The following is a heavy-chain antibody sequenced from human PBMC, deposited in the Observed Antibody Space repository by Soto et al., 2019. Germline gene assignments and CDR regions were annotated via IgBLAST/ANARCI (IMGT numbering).Heavy chain of an antibody. J-gene: IGHJ5*02. CDR2: INPDGSRT. CDR1: KFTFTSYW. CDR3: VRVASGSDDWSDP. V-gene: IGHV3-74*01. Sequence: EVQLVESGGGLVQPGGSLRLSCAASKFTFTSYWMHWVRQAPGKGLVWVSRINPDGSRTTYADSVKGRFTISRDNAKNTACLQMESRRAEDTAIYYSVRVASGSDDWSDPGGQGTLVTASP. D-gene: IGHD1-26*01.